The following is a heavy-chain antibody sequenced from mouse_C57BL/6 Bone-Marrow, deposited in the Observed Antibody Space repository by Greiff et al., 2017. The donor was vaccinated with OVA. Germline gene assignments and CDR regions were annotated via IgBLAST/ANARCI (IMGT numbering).Heavy chain of an antibody. CDR3: ARKDYYGSSYDFDY. V-gene: IGHV1-81*01. J-gene: IGHJ2*01. CDR2: IYPRSGNT. Sequence: VMLVESGAELARPGASVKLSCKASGYTFTSYGISWVKQRTGQGLEWIGEIYPRSGNTYYNEKFKGKATLTADKSSSTAYMELRSLTSEDSAVYFCARKDYYGSSYDFDYWGQGTTLTVSS. CDR1: GYTFTSYG. D-gene: IGHD1-1*01.